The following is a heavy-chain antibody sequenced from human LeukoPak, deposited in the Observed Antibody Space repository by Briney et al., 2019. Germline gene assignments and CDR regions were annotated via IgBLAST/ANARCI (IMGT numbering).Heavy chain of an antibody. D-gene: IGHD1-26*01. V-gene: IGHV3-23*01. CDR1: GFTFISYA. Sequence: GGSLRLSCAASGFTFISYAMSWVRQAPGKGLEWVSAVSGSGGSTYFADSVKGRFNISRDNSKNTLYLQMNSLRAEDTAVYYCAKDAVGATRRDYFDYWGQGTLVTVAS. CDR3: AKDAVGATRRDYFDY. J-gene: IGHJ4*02. CDR2: VSGSGGST.